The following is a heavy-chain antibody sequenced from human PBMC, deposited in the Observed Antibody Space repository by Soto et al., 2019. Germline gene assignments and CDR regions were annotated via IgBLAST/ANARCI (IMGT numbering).Heavy chain of an antibody. CDR2: IWYDGSNK. V-gene: IGHV3-33*01. J-gene: IGHJ6*02. CDR3: ERDCAVTTSGDYHYGIDV. Sequence: GGSLSLSCAASGFTFSSYGMYWVRQAPGKGLEWVAVIWYDGSNKYYADSVKGRFTISRDNSKNTLYLQMNSLRAEDTAVYYCERDCAVTTSGDYHYGIDVWGQGPTVTVS. D-gene: IGHD4-17*01. CDR1: GFTFSSYG.